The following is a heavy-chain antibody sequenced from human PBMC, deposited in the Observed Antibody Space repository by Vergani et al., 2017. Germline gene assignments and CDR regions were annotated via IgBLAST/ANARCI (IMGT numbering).Heavy chain of an antibody. V-gene: IGHV3-33*01. CDR2: TWYDGNNK. CDR3: ARDLRLLYNRFDP. Sequence: VPLVESGGGVVQPVRSLRLSCAASGFTFNQYGMHWVRQAPGKGLEWVAVTWYDGNNKQYADSVKGRFTISRDNSKSTMYLQMNSLRDEDTGVYYCARDLRLLYNRFDPWGQGTLVTVSS. J-gene: IGHJ5*02. D-gene: IGHD1-14*01. CDR1: GFTFNQYG.